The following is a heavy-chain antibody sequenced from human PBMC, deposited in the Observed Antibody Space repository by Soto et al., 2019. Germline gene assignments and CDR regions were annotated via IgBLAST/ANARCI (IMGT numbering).Heavy chain of an antibody. V-gene: IGHV4-59*01. CDR2: IYYSGST. CDR1: GGSISSYY. Sequence: SETLSLTCTVSGGSISSYYWSWIRQPPGKGLEWIGYIYYSGSTNYNPSLKSRVTISVDTSKNQFSLKLSSVTAADTAVYYCARGGYERYYHSSYYMDVRGKGTTVTVSS. D-gene: IGHD5-12*01. CDR3: ARGGYERYYHSSYYMDV. J-gene: IGHJ6*03.